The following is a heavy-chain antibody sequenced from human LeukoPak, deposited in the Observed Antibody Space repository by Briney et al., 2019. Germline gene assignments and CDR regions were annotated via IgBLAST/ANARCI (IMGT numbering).Heavy chain of an antibody. V-gene: IGHV3-7*01. J-gene: IGHJ4*02. D-gene: IGHD3-22*01. CDR3: ARSRSGYYEDY. CDR1: GFTFDKAW. Sequence: TGGSLRLSCAAYGFTFDKAWMTWVRQAPGKGLEWVANIKEDGSEKYYVDSVKGRFTIARDNAKNSLSLQVNSLSAEDTAVYYCARSRSGYYEDYWGQGTLVTVSS. CDR2: IKEDGSEK.